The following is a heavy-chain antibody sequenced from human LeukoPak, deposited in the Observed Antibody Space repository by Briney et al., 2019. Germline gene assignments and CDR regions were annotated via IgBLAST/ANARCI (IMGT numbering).Heavy chain of an antibody. D-gene: IGHD6-19*01. J-gene: IGHJ3*02. CDR3: ARDLPGGWSAYGAFDI. V-gene: IGHV3-66*01. Sequence: GGSLRLSCAASGFTVSSNYMSWVRQAPGKGLEWVSVIDSGGSSHYADSVKGRFIISRDNSKNTLYLQMNSLRVEDTAVYYCARDLPGGWSAYGAFDIWGQGTMVTVSS. CDR1: GFTVSSNY. CDR2: IDSGGSS.